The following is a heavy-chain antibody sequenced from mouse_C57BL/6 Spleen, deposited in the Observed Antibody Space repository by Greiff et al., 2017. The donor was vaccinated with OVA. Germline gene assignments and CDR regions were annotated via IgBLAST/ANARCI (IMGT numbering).Heavy chain of an antibody. J-gene: IGHJ1*03. CDR3: AREEDYYGSSYWYFDV. CDR1: GYAFSSSW. D-gene: IGHD1-1*01. V-gene: IGHV1-82*01. CDR2: IYPGDGDT. Sequence: VQLQQSGPELVKPGASVKISCKASGYAFSSSWMNWVKQRPGKGLEWIGRIYPGDGDTNYNGKFKGKATLTADKSSSTAYMQLSSLTSEDSAVYFCAREEDYYGSSYWYFDVWVTGTTVTVSS.